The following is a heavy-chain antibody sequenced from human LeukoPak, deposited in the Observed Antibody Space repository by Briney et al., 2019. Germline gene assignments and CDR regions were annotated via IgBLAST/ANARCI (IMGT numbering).Heavy chain of an antibody. CDR3: ARLSETPAYYYSSGYYSIGF. CDR2: TNPDTGNT. Sequence: ASVKVSCKASGYTFTAYDINWVRQAPGQGLEWMGWTNPDTGNTGSAQKFQGRLTMTRDTSISTAYLELNGLTSDDTAVYYCARLSETPAYYYSSGYYSIGFWGQGTLVTVSS. V-gene: IGHV1-8*02. D-gene: IGHD3-22*01. J-gene: IGHJ4*02. CDR1: GYTFTAYD.